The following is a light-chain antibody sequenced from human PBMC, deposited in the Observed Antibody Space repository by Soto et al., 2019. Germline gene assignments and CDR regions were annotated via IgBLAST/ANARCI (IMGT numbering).Light chain of an antibody. Sequence: DIVMTQSPDSLAVSLGERATITCRSSQSVLTTDSNNKNYLAWYQHKSGQPPRLLIYWASTRESGVPDRFSGSGSGAEVTLTISSLQAEGEAVYICHQHYSAPLTFGAGTKVEIK. V-gene: IGKV4-1*01. CDR2: WAS. J-gene: IGKJ4*02. CDR3: HQHYSAPLT. CDR1: QSVLTTDSNNKNY.